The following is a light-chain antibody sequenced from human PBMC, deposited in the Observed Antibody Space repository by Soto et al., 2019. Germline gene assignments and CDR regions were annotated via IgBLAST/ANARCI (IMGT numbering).Light chain of an antibody. CDR2: GAS. CDR1: QSISSTY. Sequence: EIVMTQSPATMSVSTGERATLSCRASQSISSTYLAWYQQTPGQAPRLLIYGASSRATGIPDRFSGSGSGTDFTLTISRLEPEDFAVYYCQQYGSSPVTFGQGTKVDIK. J-gene: IGKJ1*01. V-gene: IGKV3-20*01. CDR3: QQYGSSPVT.